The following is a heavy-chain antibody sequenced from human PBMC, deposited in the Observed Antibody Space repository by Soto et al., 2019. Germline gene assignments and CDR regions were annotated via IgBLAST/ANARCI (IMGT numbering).Heavy chain of an antibody. CDR2: IYYSGST. J-gene: IGHJ5*02. Sequence: PSETLSLTCTVSGGSISSYYWSWIRQPPGKGLEWIGYIYYSGSTNYNPSLKSRVTISVDTSKNQFSLKLSSVTAADTAVYYCARDVVVPYNWFDPWGQGTLVTSPQ. V-gene: IGHV4-59*01. D-gene: IGHD2-15*01. CDR3: ARDVVVPYNWFDP. CDR1: GGSISSYY.